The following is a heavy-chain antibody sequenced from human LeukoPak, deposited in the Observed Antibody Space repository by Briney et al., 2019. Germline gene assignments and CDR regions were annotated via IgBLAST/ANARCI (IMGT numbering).Heavy chain of an antibody. J-gene: IGHJ6*03. V-gene: IGHV4-39*01. CDR2: ISYSGTT. CDR1: GGSISSSNYF. Sequence: KSSETLSLTCTVSGGSISSSNYFWGWVRQPPGKGLEWIGTISYSGTTHDNPSLKSRVIISVDTSKKQFSLNLRSVTAADTAIYYCARQGYQLLVYYYYYLDVWGKGTTVTVSS. CDR3: ARQGYQLLVYYYYYLDV. D-gene: IGHD2/OR15-2a*01.